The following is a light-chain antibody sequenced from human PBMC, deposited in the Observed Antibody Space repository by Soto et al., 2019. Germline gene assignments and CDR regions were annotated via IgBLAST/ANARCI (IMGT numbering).Light chain of an antibody. Sequence: EIVMTQSPATLSVSPGERATLSCRASQSVSSNLAWYQQKPGQAPRLLMYGASTRATGIPDSFSGSGSGPEFTLTIISLQSEDFAVYYCQQHHNWPPWTFGQGTKVEIK. CDR1: QSVSSN. V-gene: IGKV3-15*01. J-gene: IGKJ1*01. CDR2: GAS. CDR3: QQHHNWPPWT.